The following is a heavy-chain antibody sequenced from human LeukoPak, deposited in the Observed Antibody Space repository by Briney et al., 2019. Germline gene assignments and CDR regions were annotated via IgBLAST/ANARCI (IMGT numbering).Heavy chain of an antibody. CDR3: ARQIGVSIDY. V-gene: IGHV3-30*02. D-gene: IGHD5/OR15-5a*01. J-gene: IGHJ4*02. CDR2: IRFDGSNK. Sequence: PGGSLRLSCAASRFTFGSFDMHWVRQAPGKGLEWVTFIRFDGSNKYYADSVKGRFTIYRDNSKNTLYVQMSSLRPEDTAVYYCARQIGVSIDYWGQGTLVTVSS. CDR1: RFTFGSFD.